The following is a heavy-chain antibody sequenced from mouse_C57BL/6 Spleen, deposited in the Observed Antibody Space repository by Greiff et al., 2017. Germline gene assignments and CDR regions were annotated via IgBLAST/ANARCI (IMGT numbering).Heavy chain of an antibody. CDR1: GYSITSGYY. J-gene: IGHJ2*01. V-gene: IGHV3-6*01. CDR3: ARDYDYDGRDY. D-gene: IGHD2-4*01. Sequence: DVKLQESGPGLVKPSQSLSLTCSVTGYSITSGYYWNWIRQFPGNKLEWMGYISYDGSNNYNPSLKNRISITRDTSKNQFFLKLNSVTTEDTATYYCARDYDYDGRDYWGQGTTLTVSS. CDR2: ISYDGSN.